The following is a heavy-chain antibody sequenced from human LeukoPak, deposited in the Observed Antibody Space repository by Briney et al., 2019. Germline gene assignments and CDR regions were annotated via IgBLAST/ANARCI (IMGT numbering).Heavy chain of an antibody. CDR1: GGSISSSSYY. Sequence: SETLSLTCTVSGGSISSSSYYWGWIRQPPGKGLEWIGSIYYSGSTYYNPSLKSRVTISVDTSKNQFSLKLSSVTAADTAAYYCARHHKVSSSWIVYYFDYWGQGTLVTVSS. CDR3: ARHHKVSSSWIVYYFDY. J-gene: IGHJ4*02. CDR2: IYYSGST. D-gene: IGHD6-13*01. V-gene: IGHV4-39*01.